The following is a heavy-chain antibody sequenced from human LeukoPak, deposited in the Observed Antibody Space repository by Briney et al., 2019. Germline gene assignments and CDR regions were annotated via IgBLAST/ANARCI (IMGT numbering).Heavy chain of an antibody. CDR2: MNPNSGNT. V-gene: IGHV1-8*03. J-gene: IGHJ4*02. D-gene: IGHD5-18*01. CDR3: AKRGYTYGDFDY. Sequence: GASVKVSCKASGYTFTSYDINWVRQATGQGLEWMGWMNPNSGNTGYAQKFQGRVTITRNTSISTAYMELSSLRSEDTAVYYCAKRGYTYGDFDYWGQGTLLTVSS. CDR1: GYTFTSYD.